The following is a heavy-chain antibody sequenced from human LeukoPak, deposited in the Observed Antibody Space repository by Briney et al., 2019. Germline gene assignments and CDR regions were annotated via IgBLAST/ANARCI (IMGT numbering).Heavy chain of an antibody. J-gene: IGHJ4*02. Sequence: GGSLRLSCTVSGVTFSNYWMTWVRQAPGKGLEWVSSITSSSTYIYYADSVKGRFTISRDNAKNSLYLQMNSLRDEDTAVYYCAREGGDYTSGSYNDFWGQGTLVTVSS. D-gene: IGHD3-10*01. CDR2: ITSSSTYI. V-gene: IGHV3-21*01. CDR1: GVTFSNYW. CDR3: AREGGDYTSGSYNDF.